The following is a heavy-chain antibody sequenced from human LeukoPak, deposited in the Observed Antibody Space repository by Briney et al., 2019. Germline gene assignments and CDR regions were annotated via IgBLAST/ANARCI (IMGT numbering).Heavy chain of an antibody. J-gene: IGHJ3*02. CDR1: GFTFCDYA. CDR2: ISSVAYGGTT. CDR3: TRCCGGDCYDAFDI. Sequence: GRSLRLSCTTSGFTFCDYAVSWVRQAPGKGLEWVGFISSVAYGGTTDYAASVKGRFTISRDDSKSIAYLQMNSLKTEDTAVYYCTRCCGGDCYDAFDIWGQGTMVTVSS. D-gene: IGHD2-21*02. V-gene: IGHV3-49*04.